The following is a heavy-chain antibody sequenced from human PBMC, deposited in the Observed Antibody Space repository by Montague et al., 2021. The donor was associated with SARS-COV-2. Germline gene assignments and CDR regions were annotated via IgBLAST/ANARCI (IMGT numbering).Heavy chain of an antibody. J-gene: IGHJ6*02. D-gene: IGHD6-13*01. CDR2: IDTGSVS. CDR3: ARTKTATGNFYGLDV. CDR1: GFSFNSYD. V-gene: IGHV3-13*01. Sequence: SLRLSCAASGFSFNSYDMHWVRQLPGGGLQWVSAIDTGSVSYYAXSVEARFVVSRENARNSLYLQMNNLGAGDTAVYYCARTKTATGNFYGLDVWGQGTTVIVSS.